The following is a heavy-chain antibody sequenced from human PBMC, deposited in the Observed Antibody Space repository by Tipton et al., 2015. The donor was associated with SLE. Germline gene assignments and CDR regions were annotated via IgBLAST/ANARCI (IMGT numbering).Heavy chain of an antibody. CDR2: ISPSGNRT. CDR3: AKGTRDIRLDP. V-gene: IGHV3-23*01. J-gene: IGHJ5*02. D-gene: IGHD2-15*01. Sequence: GSLRLSCVASGFTFSRYAMNWVRQAPGKGLEWISAISPSGNRTFSADSVKGRFTISRDNLKNTLYLQMDSLRAEDTAIYYCAKGTRDIRLDPWGQGTLVTVSS. CDR1: GFTFSRYA.